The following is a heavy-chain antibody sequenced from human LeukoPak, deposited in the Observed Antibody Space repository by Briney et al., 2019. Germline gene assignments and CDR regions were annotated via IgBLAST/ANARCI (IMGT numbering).Heavy chain of an antibody. CDR3: ARHRSSSWYCYNWFDP. Sequence: SETLSLTCTVSGDSISSGDYYWSWIRQPAGKGLEWIGRISSSGSTNYNPSLKSRVTISVDTSKNQFSLKLSSVTAADTAVYYCARHRSSSWYCYNWFDPWGQGTLVTVSS. V-gene: IGHV4-61*02. CDR1: GDSISSGDYY. CDR2: ISSSGST. D-gene: IGHD6-13*01. J-gene: IGHJ5*02.